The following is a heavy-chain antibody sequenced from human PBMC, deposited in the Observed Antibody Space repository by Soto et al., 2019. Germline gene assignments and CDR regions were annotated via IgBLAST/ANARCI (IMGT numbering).Heavy chain of an antibody. J-gene: IGHJ4*02. D-gene: IGHD3-10*01. CDR2: MYTRGST. CDR1: GGSISSYY. CDR3: ARVGYYGSGSYYNVD. V-gene: IGHV4-4*07. Sequence: QVQLQESGPGLVKPSATLSLTCTVSGGSISSYYWSWVRQHAGKGLEWIGRMYTRGSTSYNPSLKRRVTMSVDTSKNQFSLRLSSVTAADTAVYYCARVGYYGSGSYYNVDWGQGTLVTVSS.